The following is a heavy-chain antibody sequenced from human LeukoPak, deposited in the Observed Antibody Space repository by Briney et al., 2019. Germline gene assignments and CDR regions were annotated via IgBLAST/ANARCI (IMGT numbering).Heavy chain of an antibody. V-gene: IGHV4-39*07. CDR1: GGSISSSSYY. CDR2: IYYSGST. CDR3: ARDLFVNWFDP. J-gene: IGHJ5*02. Sequence: SETLSLTCTVSGGSISSSSYYWGWIRQPPGKGLEWIGSIYYSGSTNYNPSLKSRVTISVDTSKNQFSLKLSSVTAADTAVYYCARDLFVNWFDPWGQGTLVTVSS. D-gene: IGHD2-21*01.